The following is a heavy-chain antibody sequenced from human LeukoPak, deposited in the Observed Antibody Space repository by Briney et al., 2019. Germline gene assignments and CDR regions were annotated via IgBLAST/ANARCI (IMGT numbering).Heavy chain of an antibody. Sequence: PGGSLRLSCAASGFHFSSYGMHWVRQAPGKGLVWVAVIWPDGSNKYYADSVRGRFTVSRDNSKNTLYLQMNSLRADDTAEYYCARHNHGYDWDYWGQGTLVTVSS. D-gene: IGHD5-12*01. J-gene: IGHJ4*02. CDR3: ARHNHGYDWDY. CDR1: GFHFSSYG. V-gene: IGHV3-33*01. CDR2: IWPDGSNK.